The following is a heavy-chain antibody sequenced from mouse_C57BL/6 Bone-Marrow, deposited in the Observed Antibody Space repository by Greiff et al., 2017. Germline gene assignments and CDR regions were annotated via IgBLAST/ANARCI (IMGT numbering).Heavy chain of an antibody. CDR2: IYPRSGNT. Sequence: VKLQESGAELARPGASVKLSCKASGYTFTSYGISWVKQRTGQGLEWIGEIYPRSGNTYYNEKFKGKATLTADKSSSTAYMELRSLTSEDSAVYFCARWVRQDYYAMDYWGEGASDTVSS. J-gene: IGHJ4*01. D-gene: IGHD2-14*01. V-gene: IGHV1-81*01. CDR3: ARWVRQDYYAMDY. CDR1: GYTFTSYG.